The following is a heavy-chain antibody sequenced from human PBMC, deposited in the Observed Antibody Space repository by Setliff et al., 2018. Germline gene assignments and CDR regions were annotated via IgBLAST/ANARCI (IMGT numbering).Heavy chain of an antibody. Sequence: ASVKVSCKASGYTFTGYYMHWVRQAPGQGLEWMGWINPNSGGTNYAQKFQGWVTMTRDTSISTAYMELSRLTYEDTAVYYCARDGFEIVVVPAAIYYYYYMDVWGKGTTVTVSS. J-gene: IGHJ6*03. CDR2: INPNSGGT. V-gene: IGHV1-2*04. CDR1: GYTFTGYY. CDR3: ARDGFEIVVVPAAIYYYYYMDV. D-gene: IGHD2-2*01.